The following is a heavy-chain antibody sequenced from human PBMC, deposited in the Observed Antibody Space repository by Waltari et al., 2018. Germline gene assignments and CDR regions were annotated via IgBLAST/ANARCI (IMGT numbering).Heavy chain of an antibody. CDR2: ISWDGGST. CDR3: AKDGGLRAPFDY. J-gene: IGHJ4*02. CDR1: GFTFDDYT. D-gene: IGHD2-15*01. V-gene: IGHV3-43*01. Sequence: EVQLVESGGVVVQPGGSLRLSCAASGFTFDDYTMHWVRQAPGKGLEWVSLISWDGGSTYYADSVKCRFTISRDNSKNSLYLQMNSLRTEDTALYYCAKDGGLRAPFDYWGQGTLVTVSS.